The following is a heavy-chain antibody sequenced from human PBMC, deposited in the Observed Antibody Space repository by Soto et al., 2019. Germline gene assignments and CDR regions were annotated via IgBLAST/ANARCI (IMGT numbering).Heavy chain of an antibody. J-gene: IGHJ4*02. CDR1: GFTFSNYA. V-gene: IGHV3-23*01. Sequence: GGTLRLSCAASGFTFSNYAMSWVRQAPGKGLEWVSDISRSSGSTYYADPVKGRFTISSANSKNTLYLQMNILRAEDTAEYYFAKEGREYWGQGTLVTVSS. CDR3: AKEGREY. CDR2: ISRSSGST.